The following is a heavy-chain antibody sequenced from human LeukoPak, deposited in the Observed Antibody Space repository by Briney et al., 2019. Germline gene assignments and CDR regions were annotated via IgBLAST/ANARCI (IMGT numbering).Heavy chain of an antibody. CDR3: ARLSYYDSYMFDY. CDR1: GYSFTSYW. Sequence: GESLKISCKGSGYSFTSYWIGWVRQMPGKGLEWRGIIYPGDSDTRYSPSFQGQFTSSADKSISTAYLQWSSLKASDTAMYYCARLSYYDSYMFDYWGQGTLVTVPS. V-gene: IGHV5-51*01. CDR2: IYPGDSDT. J-gene: IGHJ4*02. D-gene: IGHD3-22*01.